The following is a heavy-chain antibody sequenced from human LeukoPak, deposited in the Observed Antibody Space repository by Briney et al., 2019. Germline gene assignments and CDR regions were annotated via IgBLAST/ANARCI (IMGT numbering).Heavy chain of an antibody. Sequence: ASVKVSCKASGYTFTSYAMNWVRQAPGQGLEWMGWINTNTGNPTYAQGFTGRFVFSLDTSVSTAYLQISSLKAEDTAVYYCARGDSSGWYGAFDIWGQGTMVTVSS. CDR1: GYTFTSYA. J-gene: IGHJ3*02. V-gene: IGHV7-4-1*02. D-gene: IGHD6-19*01. CDR3: ARGDSSGWYGAFDI. CDR2: INTNTGNP.